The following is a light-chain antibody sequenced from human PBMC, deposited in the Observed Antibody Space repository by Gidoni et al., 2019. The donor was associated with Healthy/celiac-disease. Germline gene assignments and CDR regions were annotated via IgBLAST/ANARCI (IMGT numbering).Light chain of an antibody. V-gene: IGKV3-15*01. J-gene: IGKJ1*01. CDR1: QSVSSN. CDR2: GAS. CDR3: QQYNNWPRT. Sequence: EIVMTQSPATLSVSPGERATLSCRASQSVSSNLDWYQQKPGQAPRLLIYGASTRATVIPARFSGSGSGTGFTLTISSLQSESFAIYYCQQYNNWPRTFGQGTKVEIK.